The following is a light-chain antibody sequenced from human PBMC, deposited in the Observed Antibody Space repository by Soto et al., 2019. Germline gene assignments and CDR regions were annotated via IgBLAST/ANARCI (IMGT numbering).Light chain of an antibody. CDR2: WAS. Sequence: DIVMTQSPDSLAVSLGERATLNCKSSQSLLYSAHNKDYLAWYQQKPGHPPILLIYWASTRQSGVPDRFIGSRSGTDFTLTISSLQAEDVAFDLCQQDDSPHRTFGQGTKLEIK. V-gene: IGKV4-1*01. CDR3: QQDDSPHRT. J-gene: IGKJ2*01. CDR1: QSLLYSAHNKDY.